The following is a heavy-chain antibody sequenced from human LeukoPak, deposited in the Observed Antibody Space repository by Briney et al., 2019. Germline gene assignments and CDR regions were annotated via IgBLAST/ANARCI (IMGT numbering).Heavy chain of an antibody. J-gene: IGHJ4*02. CDR2: IYWDDDE. V-gene: IGHV2-5*02. CDR1: GFSLSTRGVG. CDR3: VRRPASSGAYSYFDY. Sequence: SGPTLLEPPPPLTLTFTFPGFSLSTRGVGVGWIRQPPGKALEWLGFIYWDDDERYSPSLKSRLTITKDTSKNQVVLTMTNMDPVDTATHYCVRRPASSGAYSYFDYWGQGTLVTVSS. D-gene: IGHD6-19*01.